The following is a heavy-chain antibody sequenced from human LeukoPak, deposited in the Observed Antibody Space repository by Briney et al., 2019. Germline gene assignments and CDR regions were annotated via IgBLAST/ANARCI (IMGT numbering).Heavy chain of an antibody. J-gene: IGHJ4*02. D-gene: IGHD3-9*01. Sequence: GGSLRLSCAASGSTFSSYAMHWVRQAPGKGLEWVAVISYDGSNKYYADSVKGRFTISRDNSKNTLYLQMNSLRADDTALYYCAKDPDYDILTGTTFDYWGQGTLVTVSS. CDR2: ISYDGSNK. V-gene: IGHV3-30*14. CDR3: AKDPDYDILTGTTFDY. CDR1: GSTFSSYA.